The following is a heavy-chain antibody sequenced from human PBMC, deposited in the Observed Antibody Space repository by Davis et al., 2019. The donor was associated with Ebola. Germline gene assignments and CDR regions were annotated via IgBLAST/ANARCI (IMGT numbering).Heavy chain of an antibody. CDR2: INNDGSGT. Sequence: PGGSLRLSCAASGFTFSSYWMHWVRQAPGKGLVWVSRINNDGSGTTYADSVKGRFTISRDNARNTLYLQMNSLRAEDTAIYYCARDRAISSWYAANWFDPWGQGTPVTVST. V-gene: IGHV3-74*01. J-gene: IGHJ5*02. D-gene: IGHD2-2*01. CDR1: GFTFSSYW. CDR3: ARDRAISSWYAANWFDP.